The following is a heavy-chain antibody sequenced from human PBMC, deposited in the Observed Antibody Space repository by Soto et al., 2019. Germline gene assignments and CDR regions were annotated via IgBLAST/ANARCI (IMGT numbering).Heavy chain of an antibody. CDR2: ISYDGNYK. J-gene: IGHJ4*02. CDR3: GKVSTYYYDSTFDY. Sequence: QVQLVESGGGVVQPGRSLRLSCAASGFTFSSYGMHWVRQAPGKGLEWVAIISYDGNYKYYADSVKGRFNISRDNSKNTLYLQMNSLRDEDTAVYYCGKVSTYYYDSTFDYWGQGTLVTVSS. V-gene: IGHV3-30*18. CDR1: GFTFSSYG. D-gene: IGHD3-22*01.